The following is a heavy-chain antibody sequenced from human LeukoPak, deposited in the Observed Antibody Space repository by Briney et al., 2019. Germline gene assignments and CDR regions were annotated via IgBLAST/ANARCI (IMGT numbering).Heavy chain of an antibody. V-gene: IGHV3-21*04. Sequence: GGSLRLSCAASGFTFSSYSMNWVRQAPGKGLEWVSSISSSSSYIYYADSVKGRFTISRDNAKNSLYLQMNSLRAEDTAVYYCATSKDGYNWPGAYYYYMDVWGKGTTVTISS. CDR3: ATSKDGYNWPGAYYYYMDV. CDR1: GFTFSSYS. D-gene: IGHD5-24*01. CDR2: ISSSSSYI. J-gene: IGHJ6*03.